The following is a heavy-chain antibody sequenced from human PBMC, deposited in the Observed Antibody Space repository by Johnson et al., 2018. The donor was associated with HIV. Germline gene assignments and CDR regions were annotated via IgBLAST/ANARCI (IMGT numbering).Heavy chain of an antibody. Sequence: QVQLVESGGGLVKPGGSLRLSCAASGFTFSDYYMSWIRQAPGKGLEWVSYISSSGSTIFYADSVKGRFTISRDNAKNSLYLQMHSLGAADTAVYYCASGYYYGSGTYHGAFDIWGQGTMVTVSS. J-gene: IGHJ3*02. D-gene: IGHD3-10*01. CDR1: GFTFSDYY. CDR2: ISSSGSTI. CDR3: ASGYYYGSGTYHGAFDI. V-gene: IGHV3-11*04.